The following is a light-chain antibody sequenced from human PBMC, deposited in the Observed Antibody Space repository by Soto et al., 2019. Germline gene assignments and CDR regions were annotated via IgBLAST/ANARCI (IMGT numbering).Light chain of an antibody. J-gene: IGKJ1*01. Sequence: EIVLTQSPGTLSLSPGERATLSCRASQSVSSSYLAWYQQKPGQAPRLLIYGASSRATGIPDRFSGSGSGTDFPLPISRLGPEDFEVYYCQKNVTLPRTFAKGTKGDTK. CDR3: QKNVTLPRT. CDR1: QSVSSSY. CDR2: GAS. V-gene: IGKV3-20*01.